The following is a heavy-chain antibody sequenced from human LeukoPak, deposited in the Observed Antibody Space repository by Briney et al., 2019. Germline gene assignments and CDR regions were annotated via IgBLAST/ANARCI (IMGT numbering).Heavy chain of an antibody. CDR3: ARETNSNY. D-gene: IGHD2/OR15-2a*01. V-gene: IGHV3-23*01. CDR1: GFTFSSYA. J-gene: IGHJ4*02. CDR2: ISGGGGFT. Sequence: GGSLRLSCAASGFTFSSYAMSWVRQAPGKGLEWVSGISGGGGFTYYADSVKGRFTISRDNTKNSLYLQMNSLRAEDTAVYYCARETNSNYWGQGTLVTVSS.